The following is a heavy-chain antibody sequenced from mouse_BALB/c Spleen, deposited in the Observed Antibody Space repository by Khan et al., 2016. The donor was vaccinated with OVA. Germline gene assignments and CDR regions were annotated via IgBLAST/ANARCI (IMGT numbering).Heavy chain of an antibody. J-gene: IGHJ3*01. Sequence: VQLQESGPGLVAPSQSLSITCTVSGFSLTSYGVHWVRQPPGKGLEWLGIIWAGGSTNYNSDLMSRLSISKDNSKSQVFLKMNSLQTDDTAMYYCARDTTATPYWGQGTLGTVSA. V-gene: IGHV2-9*02. CDR3: ARDTTATPY. CDR1: GFSLTSYG. D-gene: IGHD1-2*01. CDR2: IWAGGST.